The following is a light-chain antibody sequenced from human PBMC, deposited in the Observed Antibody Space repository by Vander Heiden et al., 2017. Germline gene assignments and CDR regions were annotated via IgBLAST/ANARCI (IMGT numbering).Light chain of an antibody. CDR3: QSYDRSLTAWV. J-gene: IGLJ3*02. Sequence: SVLTQPPSVSGAPGQRGHISCTGSDSKIGAGYSVHWYQQLPGTAPKLLIFADISRPSGVPDRFSGSNSGSSAALAITGLQAEDEADYYCQSYDRSLTAWVFGGGTRLTVL. V-gene: IGLV1-40*01. CDR2: ADI. CDR1: DSKIGAGYS.